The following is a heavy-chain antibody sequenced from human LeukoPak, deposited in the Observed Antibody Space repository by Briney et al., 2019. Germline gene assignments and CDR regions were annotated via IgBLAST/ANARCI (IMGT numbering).Heavy chain of an antibody. V-gene: IGHV3-48*04. D-gene: IGHD1-14*01. CDR3: ARARGTPQYYYYYYMDV. Sequence: GGSLRLSCEASGFTFSDYGINWVRQSPGKGLEWLSYIDDNSGAIYYADSVKGRFDISRDNAKNSLYLQMNSLRAEDTAVYYCARARGTPQYYYYYYMDVWGKGTTDTVSS. J-gene: IGHJ6*03. CDR1: GFTFSDYG. CDR2: IDDNSGAI.